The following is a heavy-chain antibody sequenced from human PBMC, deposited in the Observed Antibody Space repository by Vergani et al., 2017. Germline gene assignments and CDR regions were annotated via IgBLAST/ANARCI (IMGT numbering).Heavy chain of an antibody. D-gene: IGHD2-15*01. J-gene: IGHJ4*02. CDR3: AGPLVVVAGNVDY. CDR2: IRYDGSNK. CDR1: GFTFSSYG. V-gene: IGHV3-30*02. Sequence: QVQLVESGGGVVQPGGSLRLSCAASGFTFSSYGMHWVRQAPGKGLEWVAFIRYDGSNKYYADSVKGRFTISRDNSKNTLYLQMNSLRAEDTAVYYCAGPLVVVAGNVDYWGQGTLVTVSS.